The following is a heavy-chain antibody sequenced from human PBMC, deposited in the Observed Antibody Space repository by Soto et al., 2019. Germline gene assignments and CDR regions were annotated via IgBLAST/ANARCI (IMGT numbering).Heavy chain of an antibody. CDR2: TYYSGST. CDR1: GGSISSSSYY. V-gene: IGHV4-39*01. J-gene: IGHJ4*02. Sequence: SETLSLTCTVSGGSISSSSYYWGWIPQPPGKGLEWIGSTYYSGSTYYNPSLKSRVTISVDTSKNQFSLKLSSVTAADTAVYYCARSGYSYGTIDYWGQGTLVTVS. CDR3: ARSGYSYGTIDY. D-gene: IGHD5-18*01.